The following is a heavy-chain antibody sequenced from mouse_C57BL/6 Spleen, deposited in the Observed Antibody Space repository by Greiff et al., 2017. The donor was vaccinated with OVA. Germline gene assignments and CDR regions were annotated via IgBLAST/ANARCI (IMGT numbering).Heavy chain of an antibody. D-gene: IGHD1-1*01. CDR2: INPSNGGT. J-gene: IGHJ3*01. Sequence: QVHVKQPGTELVKPGASVKLSCKASGYTFTSYWMHWVKQRPGQGLEWIGNINPSNGGTNYNEKFKSKATLTVDKSSSTAYMQLSSLQSEDSAVYYCARKDYGSSYDWFAYGGQGTLVTVSA. CDR3: ARKDYGSSYDWFAY. CDR1: GYTFTSYW. V-gene: IGHV1-53*01.